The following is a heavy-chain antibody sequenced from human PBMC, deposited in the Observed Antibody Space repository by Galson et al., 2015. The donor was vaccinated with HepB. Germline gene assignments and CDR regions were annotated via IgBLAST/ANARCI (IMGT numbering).Heavy chain of an antibody. CDR1: GFTFSSYA. Sequence: SLRLSCAASGFTFSSYAMHWVRQAPGKGLEWVAVISYDGSNKYYADSVKGRFTISRDNSKNTLYLQMNSLRAEDTAVYYCARDPWDYGDSDYYFDYWGQGTLVTVSS. V-gene: IGHV3-30*04. CDR2: ISYDGSNK. CDR3: ARDPWDYGDSDYYFDY. D-gene: IGHD4-17*01. J-gene: IGHJ4*02.